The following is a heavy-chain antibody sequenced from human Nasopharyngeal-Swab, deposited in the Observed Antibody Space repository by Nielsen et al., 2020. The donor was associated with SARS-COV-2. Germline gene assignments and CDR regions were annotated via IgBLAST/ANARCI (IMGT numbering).Heavy chain of an antibody. Sequence: GESLTISCAASGFTFSSYSMNWVRQAPGKGLEWVSSISSSSSYIYYADSVKGRFTISRDNAKNSLYLQMNSLRAEDTAVYYCARADSSSWYFDYWGQGTLVTVSS. D-gene: IGHD6-13*01. CDR2: ISSSSSYI. CDR3: ARADSSSWYFDY. CDR1: GFTFSSYS. V-gene: IGHV3-21*01. J-gene: IGHJ4*02.